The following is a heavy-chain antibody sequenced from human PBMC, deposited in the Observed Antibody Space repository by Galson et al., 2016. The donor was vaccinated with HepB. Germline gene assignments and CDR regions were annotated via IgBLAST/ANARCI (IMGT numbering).Heavy chain of an antibody. CDR1: GFSVSGNY. D-gene: IGHD6-19*01. CDR3: AKNGGWYGNGYFDL. V-gene: IGHV3-66*01. J-gene: IGHJ2*01. CDR2: LYPDGRT. Sequence: SLRLSCAASGFSVSGNYMSWVRQAPGKGLEWVSVLYPDGRTYYGDSVKDRFTISRDNSKNILFLQMNSLRAEDTAVYYCAKNGGWYGNGYFDLWGRGTLLTVSS.